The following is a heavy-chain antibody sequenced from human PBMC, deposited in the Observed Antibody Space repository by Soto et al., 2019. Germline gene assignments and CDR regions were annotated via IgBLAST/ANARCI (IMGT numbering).Heavy chain of an antibody. V-gene: IGHV1-24*01. CDR3: ATVQLERLQKDNWFDP. D-gene: IGHD1-1*01. CDR1: GYTLTESS. CDR2: FDPEDGET. J-gene: IGHJ5*02. Sequence: ASVKVSCKVAGYTLTESSMHWVRQAPGKGLEWMGGFDPEDGETIYAQKFQGRVTMTEDTSTDTAYMELSSLRSEDTAVYYCATVQLERLQKDNWFDPWGQGTLVTVSS.